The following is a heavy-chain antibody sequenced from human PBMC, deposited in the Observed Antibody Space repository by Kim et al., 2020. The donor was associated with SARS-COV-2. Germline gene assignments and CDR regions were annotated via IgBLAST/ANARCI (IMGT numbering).Heavy chain of an antibody. V-gene: IGHV5-51*01. D-gene: IGHD2-15*01. CDR1: GYIFTSYW. CDR2: IYPGDSDT. J-gene: IGHJ4*02. CDR3: ASPYCGGGSCYPR. Sequence: GESLKISCKGSGYIFTSYWIGWVRQMPGKGLEWMGIIYPGDSDTRYSPSFQGQVTISADRSINTAYLQWSSLRASDTAMYYCASPYCGGGSCYPRWGQGTLVTVSS.